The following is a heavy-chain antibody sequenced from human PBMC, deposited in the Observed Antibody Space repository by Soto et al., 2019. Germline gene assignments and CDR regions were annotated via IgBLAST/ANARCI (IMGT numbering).Heavy chain of an antibody. D-gene: IGHD2-2*01. CDR1: GYTFTGYY. CDR3: ARVRYCSSTSCYASGVYGMDV. V-gene: IGHV1-2*04. CDR2: INPNSGGT. Sequence: ASVKVSCKASGYTFTGYYMHWVRQAPGQGLEWMGWINPNSGGTNYAQKFQGWVTMTRDTSISTAYMELSRLRSDDMAVYYCARVRYCSSTSCYASGVYGMDVWGQGTTVTVSS. J-gene: IGHJ6*02.